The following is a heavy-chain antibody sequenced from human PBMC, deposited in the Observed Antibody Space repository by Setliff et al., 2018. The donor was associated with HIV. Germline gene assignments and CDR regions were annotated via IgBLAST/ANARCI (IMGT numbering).Heavy chain of an antibody. D-gene: IGHD2-2*01. V-gene: IGHV3-21*01. CDR3: TRSHSTRDAFDI. CDR1: GFTFSKYY. J-gene: IGHJ3*02. Sequence: PGGSLRLSCAASGFTFSKYYMNWVRQTPGKGLEWVSSISGSSTYWKYADSVKGRFTISRDNAKNSLFLQMNSLRAEDTALYYCTRSHSTRDAFDIWGQGTTVTVSS. CDR2: ISGSSTYW.